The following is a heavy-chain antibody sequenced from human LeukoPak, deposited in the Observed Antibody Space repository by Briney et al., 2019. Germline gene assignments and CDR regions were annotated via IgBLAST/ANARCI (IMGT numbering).Heavy chain of an antibody. J-gene: IGHJ4*01. CDR2: ISGSGGST. CDR1: GFTFSSYA. D-gene: IGHD2-15*01. Sequence: GGSLRLSCAASGFTFSSYAMSWVRQAPGKGLEWVSAISGSGGSTYYADFVKGRFTISRDNSKNTLYLQMNSLRAEDTAVYYCAKDLGCSGGSCYPSFDYWGHGTLVTVSS. V-gene: IGHV3-23*01. CDR3: AKDLGCSGGSCYPSFDY.